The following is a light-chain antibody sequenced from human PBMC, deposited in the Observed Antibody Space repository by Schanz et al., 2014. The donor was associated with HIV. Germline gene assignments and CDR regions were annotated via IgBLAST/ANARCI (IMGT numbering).Light chain of an antibody. Sequence: QSVLTQPPSASGTPGQRVTISCSGSSPNIGSNIVNWYRHLPGTAPQLLMYSNDQRSSGVPDRFSGSKSGTSASLAISGLQSEDGGDYYCAAWDDSLNAVLFGGGTKLTVL. CDR3: AAWDDSLNAVL. CDR1: SPNIGSNI. V-gene: IGLV1-44*01. J-gene: IGLJ2*01. CDR2: SND.